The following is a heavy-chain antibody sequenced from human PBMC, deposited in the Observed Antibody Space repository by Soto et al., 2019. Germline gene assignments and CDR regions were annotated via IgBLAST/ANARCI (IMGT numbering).Heavy chain of an antibody. CDR3: AREPGSSWRNYYYYGIDV. D-gene: IGHD6-13*01. CDR1: GGSISSGDYY. J-gene: IGHJ6*02. V-gene: IGHV4-30-4*01. Sequence: PSETLSLTCSVSGGSISSGDYYWSWIRQPPGKGLEWIGYIYYSGSTYYTPSLKSRVTISVDTSKNQFSLKLSSVTAADTAVYYCAREPGSSWRNYYYYGIDVWGQGTTVTVSS. CDR2: IYYSGST.